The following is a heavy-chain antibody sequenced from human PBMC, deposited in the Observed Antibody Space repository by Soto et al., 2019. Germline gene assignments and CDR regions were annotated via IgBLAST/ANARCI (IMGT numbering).Heavy chain of an antibody. J-gene: IGHJ5*01. CDR2: TYYRSKWYN. Sequence: QVQLQQSGPGLVKPSQTLSLTCAISGDSVSTNSATWDWIRQSPSRGLEWLGRTYYRSKWYNDSGSPATGRLTTNPAPANTLFSLQLNSVPPDDTAVYYCVRLIGNSWLDSWGQGTLVTVSS. V-gene: IGHV6-1*01. CDR1: GDSVSTNSAT. CDR3: VRLIGNSWLDS.